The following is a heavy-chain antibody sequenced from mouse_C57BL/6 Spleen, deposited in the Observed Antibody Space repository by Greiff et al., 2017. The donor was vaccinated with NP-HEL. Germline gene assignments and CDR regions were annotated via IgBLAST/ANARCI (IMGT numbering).Heavy chain of an antibody. CDR3: ARGGDYDDWYFDV. Sequence: QVQLQQPGAELVMPGASVKLSCKASGYTFTSYWMHWVKQRPGQGLEWIGEIDPSDSYTNYNQKFKGKSTLTVDKSSSTAYMQLSSLTSEDSAVYYCARGGDYDDWYFDVWGTGTTVTVSS. CDR2: IDPSDSYT. CDR1: GYTFTSYW. D-gene: IGHD2-4*01. J-gene: IGHJ1*03. V-gene: IGHV1-69*01.